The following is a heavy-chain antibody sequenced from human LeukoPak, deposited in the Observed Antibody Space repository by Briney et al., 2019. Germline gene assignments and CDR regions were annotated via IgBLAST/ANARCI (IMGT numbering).Heavy chain of an antibody. J-gene: IGHJ4*02. V-gene: IGHV4-4*02. CDR3: ARRPIVVVPAASHYFDY. CDR2: IHHSGST. Sequence: SETLSLTCAVSGGSINENNWWSWVRQPPGKGLEWIGEIHHSGSTTYSPSLKSRLTISVDESKNQVSLKLTSVTAADTAVYYCARRPIVVVPAASHYFDYWGQGILVAVSS. D-gene: IGHD2-2*01. CDR1: GGSINENNW.